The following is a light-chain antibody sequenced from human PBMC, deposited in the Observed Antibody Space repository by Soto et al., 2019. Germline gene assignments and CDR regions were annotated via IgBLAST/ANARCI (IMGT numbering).Light chain of an antibody. J-gene: IGKJ5*01. CDR3: QHYNTWPFT. CDR2: KVS. CDR1: QSISRW. V-gene: IGKV1-5*03. Sequence: DIQMTQSPSTLSASVGERATPTCRAGQSISRWVAWYQQKSGKCPRLLIYKVSLRESGVPARFSGSGSGTEFTLTISGLQSGDFAVYFCQHYNTWPFTFGHGTRVEIK.